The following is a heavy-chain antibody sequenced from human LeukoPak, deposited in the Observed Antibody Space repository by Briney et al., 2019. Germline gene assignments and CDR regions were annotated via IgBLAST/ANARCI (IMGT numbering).Heavy chain of an antibody. CDR1: GFTVSSNY. Sequence: GGSLRLSCVVSGFTVSSNYMNWVHQAPGKGLEWVSAISGSGGSTYYADSVRGRFTISRDNSKNTLYLQMNSLRAEDTAVYYCAVLGPLDTRVGVDYWGQGTLVTVSS. CDR3: AVLGPLDTRVGVDY. J-gene: IGHJ4*02. D-gene: IGHD5-18*01. CDR2: ISGSGGST. V-gene: IGHV3-23*01.